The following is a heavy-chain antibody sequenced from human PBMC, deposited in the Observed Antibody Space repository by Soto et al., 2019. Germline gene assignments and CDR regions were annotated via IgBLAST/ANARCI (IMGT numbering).Heavy chain of an antibody. CDR3: ARVRFLEWLHLAERYGMDV. V-gene: IGHV4-34*01. D-gene: IGHD3-3*01. J-gene: IGHJ6*02. CDR2: INHSGST. CDR1: GGSFSGYY. Sequence: SETLSLTCAVYGGSFSGYYGSWIRQPPGKGLEWIGEINHSGSTNYNPSLKSRVTISVDTSKNQFSLKLSSVTAADTAVYYCARVRFLEWLHLAERYGMDVWGQGTTVTVSS.